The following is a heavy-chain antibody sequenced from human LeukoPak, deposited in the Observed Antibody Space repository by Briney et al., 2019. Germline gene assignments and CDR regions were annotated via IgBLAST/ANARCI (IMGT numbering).Heavy chain of an antibody. V-gene: IGHV4-34*01. D-gene: IGHD1-26*01. Sequence: PSETLSLTCAVYGGPFSGYCWSWIRQPPGKGLEWIGEINHSGSSNYNPSLKSRVTISVDTSKNQFSLKLSSVTAADTAVYYCASQEYSGSYLGAFDIWGQGTMVTVSS. CDR3: ASQEYSGSYLGAFDI. J-gene: IGHJ3*02. CDR2: INHSGSS. CDR1: GGPFSGYC.